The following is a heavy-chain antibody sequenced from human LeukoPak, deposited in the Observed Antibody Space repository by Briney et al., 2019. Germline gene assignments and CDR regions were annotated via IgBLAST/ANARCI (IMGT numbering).Heavy chain of an antibody. Sequence: SETLSLTCAVYGGSFSGYYWSWIRQPPGKGLEWIGEINHSGSTNYNPSLKSRVTISVDTSKNQFSLKLSSVTAADTAVYYCARGYSSGYYYGPAPGRDSGGKYFQHWGQGTLVTVSS. CDR1: GGSFSGYY. D-gene: IGHD3-22*01. CDR2: INHSGST. J-gene: IGHJ1*01. V-gene: IGHV4-34*01. CDR3: ARGYSSGYYYGPAPGRDSGGKYFQH.